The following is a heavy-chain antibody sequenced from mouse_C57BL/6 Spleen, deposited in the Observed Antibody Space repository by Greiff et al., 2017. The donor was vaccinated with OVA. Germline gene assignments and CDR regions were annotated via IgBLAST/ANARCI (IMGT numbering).Heavy chain of an antibody. CDR3: VPLSGPY. CDR1: GYTFTEYP. D-gene: IGHD2-3*01. J-gene: IGHJ2*01. Sequence: LMESGPELKKPGETVKISCKASGYTFTEYPMHWVKQAPGQGLKWMGMIYTDTGEPTYAEEFKGRFAFSLETSASTAYLHINNLNNEDSATDICVPLSGPYWGQGTTLTVSS. CDR2: IYTDTGEP. V-gene: IGHV9-1*01.